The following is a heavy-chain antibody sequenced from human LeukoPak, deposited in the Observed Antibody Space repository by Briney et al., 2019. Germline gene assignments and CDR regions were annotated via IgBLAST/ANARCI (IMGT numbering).Heavy chain of an antibody. V-gene: IGHV1-46*01. CDR2: INPYGGNT. D-gene: IGHD6-13*01. J-gene: IGHJ4*02. CDR3: ARGDGSSWAKEFDF. Sequence: ASVKVSRKASGYTCTSYYMHWVRQAPGQGLEWVGRINPYGGNTSYAQKFQGRVTMTRDTSTKTLYMELSSLTSEDMAVYYCARGDGSSWAKEFDFWGQGTLVTVSS. CDR1: GYTCTSYY.